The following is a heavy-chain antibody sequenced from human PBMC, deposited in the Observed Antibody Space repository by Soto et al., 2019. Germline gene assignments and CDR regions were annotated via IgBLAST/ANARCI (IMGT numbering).Heavy chain of an antibody. Sequence: GASVKVSCKASGYTFTGYHMHWVRQAPGQGLEWMGWINPNSGGTNYAQKFQGWVTMTRDTSISTAYMELSRLRSDDTAVYYCASSEGVETNAFDIWGQGTMVTVSS. V-gene: IGHV1-2*04. J-gene: IGHJ3*02. CDR1: GYTFTGYH. CDR3: ASSEGVETNAFDI. CDR2: INPNSGGT. D-gene: IGHD3-3*01.